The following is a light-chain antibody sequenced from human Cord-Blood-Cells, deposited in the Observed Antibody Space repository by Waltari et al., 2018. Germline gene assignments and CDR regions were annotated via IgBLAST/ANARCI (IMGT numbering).Light chain of an antibody. V-gene: IGLV3-27*01. J-gene: IGLJ2*01. CDR2: KDS. CDR1: VLAKKY. CDR3: YSAAGEV. Sequence: SYELTQPSSVSVSPGQTARTTCSGDVLAKKYARWFQQKPGQAPVLVIYKDSERPSGIPERFSGSSSGTTVTLTISGAQVEDEADYYCYSAAGEVFGGGTKLTVL.